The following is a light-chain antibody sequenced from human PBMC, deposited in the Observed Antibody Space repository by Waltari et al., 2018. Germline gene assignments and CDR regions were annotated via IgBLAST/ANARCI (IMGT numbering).Light chain of an antibody. Sequence: QSVLTQPPSVSGTPGQRVTISCSGRTSNIVAGHDLQLYQHLPGTAPKLLIYGNNNRPSGVSDRFSGSKSGPSASLASTGLQADDEADYFCQSFDNMLSGGVVFGGGTKLAVL. CDR2: GNN. J-gene: IGLJ2*01. V-gene: IGLV1-40*01. CDR3: QSFDNMLSGGVV. CDR1: TSNIVAGHD.